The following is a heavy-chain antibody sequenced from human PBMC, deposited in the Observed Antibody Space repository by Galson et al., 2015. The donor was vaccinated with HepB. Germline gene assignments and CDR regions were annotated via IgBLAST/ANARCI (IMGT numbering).Heavy chain of an antibody. D-gene: IGHD6-25*01. Sequence: SLRLSCAASGFTFNNAWMSWVRQAPGKGLEWVGRIKSKTDGGTTDYAAPVNGRFSISRDDSKNILYLQMNSLKTDDKAVYYCTTDRTFSSVYYVNYYYYAMHVWGQGTTVTVSS. CDR3: TTDRTFSSVYYVNYYYYAMHV. CDR1: GFTFNNAW. CDR2: IKSKTDGGTT. J-gene: IGHJ6*02. V-gene: IGHV3-15*01.